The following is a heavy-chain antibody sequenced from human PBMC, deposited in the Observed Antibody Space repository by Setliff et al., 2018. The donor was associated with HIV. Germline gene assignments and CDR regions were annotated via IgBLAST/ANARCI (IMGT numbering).Heavy chain of an antibody. CDR3: ARGVGYCAGDCYSAYYYDYMDV. V-gene: IGHV1-46*01. Sequence: ASVKVSCKASGYTFTSYYMHWVRQAPGQGLEWMGIINPSSGSTTYAQKFQGRVTMTRDTSTSTVYMELSSLRSEDTAVYYCARGVGYCAGDCYSAYYYDYMDVWGKGTTVTVSS. D-gene: IGHD2-21*02. J-gene: IGHJ6*03. CDR2: INPSSGST. CDR1: GYTFTSYY.